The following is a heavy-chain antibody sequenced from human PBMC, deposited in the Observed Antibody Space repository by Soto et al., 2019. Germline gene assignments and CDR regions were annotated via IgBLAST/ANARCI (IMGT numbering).Heavy chain of an antibody. CDR3: ARESRRYYYDSSGGFDY. V-gene: IGHV3-21*01. J-gene: IGHJ4*02. Sequence: EVQLVESGGGLVKPGGSLRLSCAASGFTFSSYSMNWVRQAPGKGLEWVSSISSSSSYIYYADSVKGRFTISRDNAKNSLYLQMNSLRAEDTAVYYCARESRRYYYDSSGGFDYWGQGTLVTVSS. CDR2: ISSSSSYI. D-gene: IGHD3-22*01. CDR1: GFTFSSYS.